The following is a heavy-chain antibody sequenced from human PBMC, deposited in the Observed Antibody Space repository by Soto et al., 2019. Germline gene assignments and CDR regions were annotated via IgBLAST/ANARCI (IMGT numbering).Heavy chain of an antibody. V-gene: IGHV4-31*02. CDR3: ARRRGYSYDFDY. D-gene: IGHD5-18*01. Sequence: SETLSLTCTFSGGSISSGGYYWSWIRQHPGKGLEWIGYIYYSGSTYYNPSLKSRVTISVDTSKNQFSLKLSSVTASDTAVYFCARRRGYSYDFDYWGQGTLVPVSS. CDR2: IYYSGST. CDR1: GGSISSGGYY. J-gene: IGHJ4*02.